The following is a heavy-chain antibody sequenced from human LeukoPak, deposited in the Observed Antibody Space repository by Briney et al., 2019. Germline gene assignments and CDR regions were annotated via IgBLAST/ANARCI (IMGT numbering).Heavy chain of an antibody. CDR1: GFTFSSYA. V-gene: IGHV3-64*04. CDR2: ISSNGGST. J-gene: IGHJ4*02. CDR3: ARGGYSADY. D-gene: IGHD5-12*01. Sequence: GGSLRLSCAASGFTFSSYAMSWVRQAPGKGLEYVSAISSNGGSTYYADSVKGRFTISRDNAKNSLYLQMNSLRAEDTAVYYCARGGYSADYWGQGTLVTVSS.